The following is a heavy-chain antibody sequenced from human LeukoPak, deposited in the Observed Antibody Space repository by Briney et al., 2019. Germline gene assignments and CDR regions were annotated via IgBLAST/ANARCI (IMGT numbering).Heavy chain of an antibody. Sequence: PGGSLRLSCAASGFTISSYWMHWVRQAPGKGLVWVSRINRDGSTTSYADSVKGRFTISKDNAKNTLFLQMNSLRAEDTAVYYCARRSGGYYYSDYWGQGTLVTVSS. CDR1: GFTISSYW. CDR2: INRDGSTT. V-gene: IGHV3-74*01. CDR3: ARRSGGYYYSDY. D-gene: IGHD3-22*01. J-gene: IGHJ4*02.